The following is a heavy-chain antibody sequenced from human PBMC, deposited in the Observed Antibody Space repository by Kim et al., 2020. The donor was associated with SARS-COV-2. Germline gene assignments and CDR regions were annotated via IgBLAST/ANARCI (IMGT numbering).Heavy chain of an antibody. V-gene: IGHV7-4-1*02. D-gene: IGHD3-10*01. CDR1: GYIFSRYS. CDR2: INTKTGNP. CDR3: ARESDGSDHWFDP. Sequence: ASVKVSCKTTGYIFSRYSMNWVRQAPGQGLQWMGWINTKTGNPKYGQGFTGRFVFSLDTSVTTAYLELTNLKVEDTAVYYCARESDGSDHWFDPWGQGTQVTVSS. J-gene: IGHJ5*02.